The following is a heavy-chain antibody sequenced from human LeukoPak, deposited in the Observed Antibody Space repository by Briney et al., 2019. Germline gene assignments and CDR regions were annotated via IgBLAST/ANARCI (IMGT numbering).Heavy chain of an antibody. CDR1: GGTFSSYA. D-gene: IGHD4-17*01. CDR3: ARDLSGDYFDY. CDR2: IIPIFGTA. Sequence: SVKVSCKASGGTFSSYAISWVRQAPGQGLEWMGGIIPIFGTANYAQKFQGRVTITTDESTSTAYMELRSLRSKDTAVYYCARDLSGDYFDYWSQGTLVTVSS. V-gene: IGHV1-69*05. J-gene: IGHJ4*02.